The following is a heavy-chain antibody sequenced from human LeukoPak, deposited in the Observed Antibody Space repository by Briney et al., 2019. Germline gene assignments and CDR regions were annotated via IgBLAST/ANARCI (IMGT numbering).Heavy chain of an antibody. V-gene: IGHV4-34*01. CDR2: INHSGST. J-gene: IGHJ4*02. CDR1: GGSFSGYY. Sequence: PSETLSLTCAVYGGSFSGYYWSWIRQPPGKGLGWIGEINHSGSTNYNPSLKSRVTISVDTSKNQFSLKLSSVTAADTAVYYCARVLETYYGGNCFDYWGQGTLVTVSS. D-gene: IGHD4-23*01. CDR3: ARVLETYYGGNCFDY.